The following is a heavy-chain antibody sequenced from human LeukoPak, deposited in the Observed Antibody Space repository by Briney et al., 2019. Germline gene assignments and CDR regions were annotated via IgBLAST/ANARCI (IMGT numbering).Heavy chain of an antibody. J-gene: IGHJ4*02. CDR2: ISNNGGYT. CDR1: GFTFSSSA. CDR3: AKVASWELDY. D-gene: IGHD1-26*01. Sequence: PGGSLRLSCAASGFTFSSSAMSWVRQAPGKGLEWVSAISNNGGYTYYADSVQGRFTISRDNSKNTLYLQMNSLRAEDTAVYYCAKVASWELDYWGQGTLVTVSS. V-gene: IGHV3-23*01.